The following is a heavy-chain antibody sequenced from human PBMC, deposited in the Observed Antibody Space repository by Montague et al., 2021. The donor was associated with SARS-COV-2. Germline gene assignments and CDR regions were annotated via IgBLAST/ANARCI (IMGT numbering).Heavy chain of an antibody. CDR3: AIELGYSYGYAFDY. J-gene: IGHJ4*02. V-gene: IGHV3-21*01. D-gene: IGHD5-18*01. Sequence: SLRLSCAASGFTFSSYSMNWVRQAPGKGLDWVSSISSSSSYIYYADSVQGRFTISRDNAKNSLYLQMNSLRAEDTAVYYCAIELGYSYGYAFDYWGQGTLVNVSS. CDR1: GFTFSSYS. CDR2: ISSSSSYI.